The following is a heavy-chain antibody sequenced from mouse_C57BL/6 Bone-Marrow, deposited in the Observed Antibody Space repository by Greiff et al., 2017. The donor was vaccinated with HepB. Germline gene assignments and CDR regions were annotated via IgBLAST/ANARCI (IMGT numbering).Heavy chain of an antibody. V-gene: IGHV5-12*01. J-gene: IGHJ1*03. D-gene: IGHD1-1*01. CDR3: ARPTEYYGSSYGWYFDV. CDR2: ISNGGGST. CDR1: GFTFSDYY. Sequence: EVMLVESGGGLVQPGGSLKLSCAASGFTFSDYYMYWVRQTPEKRLEWVAYISNGGGSTYYPDTVKGRFTISRDNAKNTLYLQMSRLKSEDTAMYYCARPTEYYGSSYGWYFDVWGTGTTVTVSS.